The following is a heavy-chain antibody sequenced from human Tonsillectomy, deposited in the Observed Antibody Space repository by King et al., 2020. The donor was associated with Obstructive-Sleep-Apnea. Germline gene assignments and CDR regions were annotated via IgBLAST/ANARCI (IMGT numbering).Heavy chain of an antibody. Sequence: QLQESGPGLVKPSETLSLTCTVSGGSISSSSYYWGWIRQPPGKGLEWIGSIYYSGSTYYNPSLKSRVTISVDTSKNQFSLKLRSVTAADTAVYYCARALYSSSWYFDYWGQGTLVTVSS. CDR3: ARALYSSSWYFDY. D-gene: IGHD6-13*01. J-gene: IGHJ4*02. CDR1: GGSISSSSYY. CDR2: IYYSGST. V-gene: IGHV4-39*07.